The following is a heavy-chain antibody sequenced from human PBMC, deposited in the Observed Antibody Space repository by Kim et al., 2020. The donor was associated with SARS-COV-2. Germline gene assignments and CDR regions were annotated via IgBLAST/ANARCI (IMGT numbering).Heavy chain of an antibody. Sequence: YNPSLKSRVTISADTSKSQFSLKVNSVTVVDTAVYYCARETSRGDDAFDIWGHGTMVTVSS. CDR3: ARETSRGDDAFDI. J-gene: IGHJ3*02. D-gene: IGHD3-10*01. V-gene: IGHV4-34*01.